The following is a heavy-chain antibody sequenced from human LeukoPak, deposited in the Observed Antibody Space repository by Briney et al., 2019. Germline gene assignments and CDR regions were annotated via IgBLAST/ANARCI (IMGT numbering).Heavy chain of an antibody. CDR3: ARDLWDIVLIVYAIGY. J-gene: IGHJ4*02. CDR2: ISDDGSNK. D-gene: IGHD2-8*01. CDR1: GFTFSIYA. V-gene: IGHV3-30*01. Sequence: AGGSLRLSCAASGFTFSIYAMHSVRQAPGKGLEWVAVISDDGSNKHYEASVKGRFTISRDNSTNTLYLQMNSLRAEDTAVYYCARDLWDIVLIVYAIGYWGQGTLVTVSS.